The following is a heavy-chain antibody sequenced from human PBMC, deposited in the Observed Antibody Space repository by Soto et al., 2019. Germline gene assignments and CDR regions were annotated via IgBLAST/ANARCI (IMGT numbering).Heavy chain of an antibody. CDR2: INTDGSST. Sequence: GGSLRLSCAASGFTFNYYWMRWVRQAPGKGLVWVSRINTDGSSTTYADSVKGRFTISRDNAKNTLYLQMNSLRAEDTAVYYCARVTGTYYHFDYWGQGTLVTVSS. CDR1: GFTFNYYW. D-gene: IGHD1-26*01. V-gene: IGHV3-74*01. J-gene: IGHJ4*02. CDR3: ARVTGTYYHFDY.